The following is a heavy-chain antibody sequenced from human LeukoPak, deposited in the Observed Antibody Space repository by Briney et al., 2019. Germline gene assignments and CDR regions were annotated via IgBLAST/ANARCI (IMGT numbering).Heavy chain of an antibody. D-gene: IGHD3-22*01. CDR2: INTGNGNT. CDR1: GYTFTSYA. J-gene: IGHJ5*02. Sequence: ASVKLSRNSSGYTFTSYAMHWVRHAPGQRIEWMGWINTGNGNTKYSQKFQGRVTITRDTSTSTAYMELSSLRSEDTAVYYCARRGPRDYYVSSGYYLENWFDPWGQGTLVTVS. V-gene: IGHV1-3*04. CDR3: ARRGPRDYYVSSGYYLENWFDP.